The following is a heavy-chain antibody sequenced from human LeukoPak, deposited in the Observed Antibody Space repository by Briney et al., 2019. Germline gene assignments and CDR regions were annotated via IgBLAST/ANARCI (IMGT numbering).Heavy chain of an antibody. J-gene: IGHJ5*02. CDR3: ARHYKGFWFDP. CDR2: IYYSGST. V-gene: IGHV4-59*08. Sequence: PSETLSHTCTVSGGSISSYYWSWIRQPPGKGLEWIGYIYYSGSTNYNPSLKSRVTISVDTSKNQFSLKLSSVTAADTAVYYCARHYKGFWFDPWGQGTLVTVSS. D-gene: IGHD3-10*01. CDR1: GGSISSYY.